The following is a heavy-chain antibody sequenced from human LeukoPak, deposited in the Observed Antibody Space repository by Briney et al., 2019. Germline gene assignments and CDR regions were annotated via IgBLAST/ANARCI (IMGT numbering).Heavy chain of an antibody. V-gene: IGHV3-23*01. D-gene: IGHD2-15*01. CDR1: GFKFNLYA. CDR3: ATYIQRPPGKDV. Sequence: PGGSLRLSCATSGFKFNLYAMTWVRQAPGKGLEWVSTIDDPGTMYHADSVKGRFTISRDDSKSTLFLQMNSLRAEDTALYFCATYIQRPPGKDVWGQGTMVTVSS. CDR2: IDDPGTM. J-gene: IGHJ6*02.